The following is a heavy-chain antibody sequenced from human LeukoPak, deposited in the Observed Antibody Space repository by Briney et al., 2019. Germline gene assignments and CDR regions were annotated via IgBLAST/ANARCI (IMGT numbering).Heavy chain of an antibody. J-gene: IGHJ6*03. Sequence: TSETLSLTCQVSGGSISSGRHYWSWIRQPAGKGLEWIGRIYTSGSTNYNPSLKSRVTISLDTSKNQFSLKLSSVTAADTAVYYCARTTEGGYTYDYFYYYYMDVWGKGTTVTISS. V-gene: IGHV4-61*02. CDR1: GGSISSGRHY. CDR2: IYTSGST. D-gene: IGHD5-18*01. CDR3: ARTTEGGYTYDYFYYYYMDV.